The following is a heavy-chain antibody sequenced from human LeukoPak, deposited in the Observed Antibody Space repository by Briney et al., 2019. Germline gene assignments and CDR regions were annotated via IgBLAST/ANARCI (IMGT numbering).Heavy chain of an antibody. Sequence: QPGRSLRLSCAASGFPFSSYVMHWVRQAPGEGLEWVAIIRSDGSDKYYADSVKGRFTISRDNSKSTLYLQLSSLRAEDTAVYYCARSYGDATFDYWGQGTLVTVSS. CDR1: GFPFSSYV. CDR2: IRSDGSDK. J-gene: IGHJ4*02. V-gene: IGHV3-33*01. CDR3: ARSYGDATFDY. D-gene: IGHD4-17*01.